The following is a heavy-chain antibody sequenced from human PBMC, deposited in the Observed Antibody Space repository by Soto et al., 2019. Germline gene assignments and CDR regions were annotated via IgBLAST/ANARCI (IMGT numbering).Heavy chain of an antibody. Sequence: QVQLVESGGGVVQPGRSLRLSCAASGFTLSNYGMHWVRQAPGKGLEWVAVIWSGGSNKYYADSVKGRFTISRDNSKNTRDLEIDGLGPEETAVYYCVIARQCQRWLDPWGQGTLVTVSS. CDR1: GFTLSNYG. D-gene: IGHD4-4*01. CDR3: VIARQCQRWLDP. V-gene: IGHV3-33*01. J-gene: IGHJ5*02. CDR2: IWSGGSNK.